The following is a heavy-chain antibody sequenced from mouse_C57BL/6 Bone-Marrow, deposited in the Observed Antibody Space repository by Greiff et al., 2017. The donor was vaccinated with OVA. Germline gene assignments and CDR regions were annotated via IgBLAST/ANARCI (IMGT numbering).Heavy chain of an antibody. CDR2: INPYNGGT. CDR3: ARFSTTVVERFDY. D-gene: IGHD1-1*01. CDR1: GYTFTDYY. V-gene: IGHV1-19*01. Sequence: VQLQQSGPVLVKPGASVKMSCKASGYTFTDYYMNWVQQSPGKSLEWIGVINPYNGGTSYNQKFKGKATLTVDKSSSTAYMELNSLTSEDSAVYYCARFSTTVVERFDYWGQGTTLTVSS. J-gene: IGHJ2*01.